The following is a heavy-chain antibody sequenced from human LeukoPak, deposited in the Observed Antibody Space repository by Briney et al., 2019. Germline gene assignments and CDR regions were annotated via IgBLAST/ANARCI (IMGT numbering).Heavy chain of an antibody. CDR1: GFTFSSYG. Sequence: GRSLRLSCAASGFTFSSYGMHWVRQAPGKGLEGVAVISYDGSNKYYADSVKGRFTISRDNSKNTLYLQMNSLRAEDTAVYYCAKVAVPTAGTPHFDYWGQGTLVTVSS. CDR3: AKVAVPTAGTPHFDY. V-gene: IGHV3-30*18. CDR2: ISYDGSNK. D-gene: IGHD6-19*01. J-gene: IGHJ4*02.